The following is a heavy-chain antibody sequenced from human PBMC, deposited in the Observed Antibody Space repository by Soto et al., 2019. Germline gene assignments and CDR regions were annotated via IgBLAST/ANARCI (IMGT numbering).Heavy chain of an antibody. CDR2: IIPIFGSP. V-gene: IGHV1-69*01. D-gene: IGHD2-2*01. Sequence: QEQLVQSGAEIKKPGSSVKISCEASGGTFSTYAFSWVRQAPGQGLEWMGGIIPIFGSPRYAQKFQGRVTITADEFLSTVYMERSSLRSDDTAVYYCARYVSDTTSSYQDLPEAYYYGMDVWGQGTTVTVSS. CDR1: GGTFSTYA. CDR3: ARYVSDTTSSYQDLPEAYYYGMDV. J-gene: IGHJ6*02.